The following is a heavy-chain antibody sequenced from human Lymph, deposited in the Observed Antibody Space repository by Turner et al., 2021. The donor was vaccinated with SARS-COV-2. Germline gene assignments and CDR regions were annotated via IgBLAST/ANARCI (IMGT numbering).Heavy chain of an antibody. Sequence: QVQLVESGGGVVQPGRSLSLSCAASGSTFSSSAMHWVRQAPGKGLEWVAVISYDGSNKYYADSVKGRFTISRDNSKTTLYLQMNSLRAEDTAVYYWARDQAEQQPNYAFDYWGQGTLVTVSS. V-gene: IGHV3-30-3*01. D-gene: IGHD6-13*01. J-gene: IGHJ4*02. CDR3: ARDQAEQQPNYAFDY. CDR1: GSTFSSSA. CDR2: ISYDGSNK.